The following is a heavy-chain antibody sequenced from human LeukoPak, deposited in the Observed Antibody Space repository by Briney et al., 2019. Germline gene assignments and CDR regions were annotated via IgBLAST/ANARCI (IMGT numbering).Heavy chain of an antibody. D-gene: IGHD5-24*01. CDR3: AKDDGWVRYKH. J-gene: IGHJ1*01. CDR2: IIPSGGIT. V-gene: IGHV3-23*01. Sequence: GGTLRLSCAASGFTFSSHGMNWVRQAPGKGLEWVSCIIPSGGITYYTNSVKGRLTISRDTSKNTKSLQMNSLRAEDTAVYFCAKDDGWVRYKHWGQGTLVTVSS. CDR1: GFTFSSHG.